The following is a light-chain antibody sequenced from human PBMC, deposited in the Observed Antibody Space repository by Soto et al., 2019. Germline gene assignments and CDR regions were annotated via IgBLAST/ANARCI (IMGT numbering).Light chain of an antibody. V-gene: IGKV1-39*01. CDR2: AAS. Sequence: DIQMTQSPSSLSASEGDRVTITCRESQSISTYLNWYQQKPGKAPRLLIYAASRLQSGVPSRFSGGGSGTDFTLTISSLQPEDFATYYCQQSFTTPYVAFGQGTKVDIK. CDR1: QSISTY. CDR3: QQSFTTPYVA. J-gene: IGKJ1*01.